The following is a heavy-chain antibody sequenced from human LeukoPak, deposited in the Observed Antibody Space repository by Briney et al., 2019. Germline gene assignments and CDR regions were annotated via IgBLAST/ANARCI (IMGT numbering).Heavy chain of an antibody. CDR3: ARERTYGSGTEN. CDR2: INPNSGGT. V-gene: IGHV1-2*02. D-gene: IGHD3-10*01. Sequence: ASVKVSCKASGYSFTDHYMHWVRQAPGQGLEWMGWINPNSGGTNYAQKFQGRVTMTRDTSISTAYMELSRLRSDDTAVYYCARERTYGSGTENWGQGTLVTVSS. CDR1: GYSFTDHY. J-gene: IGHJ4*02.